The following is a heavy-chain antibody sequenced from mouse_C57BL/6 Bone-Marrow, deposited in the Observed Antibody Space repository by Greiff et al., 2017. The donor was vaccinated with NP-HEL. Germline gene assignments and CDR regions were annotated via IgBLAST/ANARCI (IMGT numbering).Heavy chain of an antibody. CDR3: ARDGDSKVAY. CDR2: ISDGGSYT. J-gene: IGHJ3*01. Sequence: EVHLVESGGGLVKPGGSLKLSCAASGFTFSSYAMSWVRQTPEKRLEWVATISDGGSYTYYPDNVKGRFTISRDNAKNNLYLQMSHLKSEDTAMYYCARDGDSKVAYWGQGTLVTVSA. D-gene: IGHD2-5*01. CDR1: GFTFSSYA. V-gene: IGHV5-4*01.